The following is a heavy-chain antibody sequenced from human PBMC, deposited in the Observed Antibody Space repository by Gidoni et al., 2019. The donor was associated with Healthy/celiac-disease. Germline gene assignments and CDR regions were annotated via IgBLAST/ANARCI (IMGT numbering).Heavy chain of an antibody. CDR2: ISSSGSTL. CDR3: ARVVSHVEGDC. D-gene: IGHD3-10*01. Sequence: QVQLVQSGGGLVKPGGSLRLSGAASGCTFSDYYMSRIRQAQGKGLGGVSYISSSGSTLYYADSVKGRFTSSRDNAKNSLYLQMNSLRAEDTAVYYCARVVSHVEGDCWGQGTLVTVSS. J-gene: IGHJ4*02. V-gene: IGHV3-11*01. CDR1: GCTFSDYY.